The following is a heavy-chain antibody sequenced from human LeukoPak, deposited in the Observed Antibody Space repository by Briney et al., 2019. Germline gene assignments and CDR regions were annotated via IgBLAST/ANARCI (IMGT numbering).Heavy chain of an antibody. V-gene: IGHV4-39*01. CDR3: ARFYGSESSLFYYGLDV. D-gene: IGHD3-10*01. CDR2: IYYSGST. CDR1: GASISSSTYY. J-gene: IGHJ6*02. Sequence: KPSETLSLTCTVSGASISSSTYYWGWIRQPPGKGLEGIGCIYYSGSTYYNPSLKSRVTISVDTSKNQFSLKLSSVTAADTAVYYCARFYGSESSLFYYGLDVWGQGTTVTVSS.